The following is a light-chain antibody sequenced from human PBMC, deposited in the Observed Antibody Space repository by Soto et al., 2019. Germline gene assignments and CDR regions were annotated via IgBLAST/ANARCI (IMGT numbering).Light chain of an antibody. CDR1: SSNIGAGYA. CDR3: QSYDSSPI. CDR2: ANS. V-gene: IGLV1-40*01. Sequence: SLLPQPPSVSGAPGQRVTISCQGSSSNIGAGYAVHWYQQLPGTAPKLLIYANSNRPSGVPDRFSGSKSGTSASLAITGLQDEDEADYYCQSYDSSPIFGTGTKVTVL. J-gene: IGLJ1*01.